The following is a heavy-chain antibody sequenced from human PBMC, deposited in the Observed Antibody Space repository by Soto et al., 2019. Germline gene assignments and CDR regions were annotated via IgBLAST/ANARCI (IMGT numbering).Heavy chain of an antibody. J-gene: IGHJ4*01. CDR1: GGSISSESFY. V-gene: IGHV4-4*02. CDR2: ISHGGNT. D-gene: IGHD6-13*01. Sequence: QVQLQESGPGLVKPSGTLSLTCSVSGGSISSESFYWSWVRQHPGKGLEWIGEISHGGNTNYNPSLKSRATISLGKSNNQFSLSLSFVTAADTALYYCATKTVAVAGLDWGHGTPVTVSS. CDR3: ATKTVAVAGLD.